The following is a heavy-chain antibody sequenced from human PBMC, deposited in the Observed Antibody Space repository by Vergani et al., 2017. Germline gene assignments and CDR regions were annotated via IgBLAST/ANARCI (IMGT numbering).Heavy chain of an antibody. Sequence: QVQLVESGGGVVQPGRSLRLSCAASGFTFNQYGMHWVRQAPGKGLEWVAVTWYDGSNKQYADSVKGRFTIYRDNSKSTLYLQMNSLRDEDTGVYYCARDLRLLYNRFDPWGQGTLVTVSS. V-gene: IGHV3-33*01. D-gene: IGHD1-14*01. CDR1: GFTFNQYG. CDR2: TWYDGSNK. CDR3: ARDLRLLYNRFDP. J-gene: IGHJ5*02.